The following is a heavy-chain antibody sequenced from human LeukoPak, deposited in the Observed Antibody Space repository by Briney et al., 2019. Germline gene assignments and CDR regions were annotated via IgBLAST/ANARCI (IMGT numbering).Heavy chain of an antibody. CDR2: ISGSGGST. J-gene: IGHJ6*03. V-gene: IGHV3-23*01. D-gene: IGHD1-1*01. CDR3: ARSKVQLERPFENYYYYYMDV. CDR1: GFTFSSYA. Sequence: PGGSLRLSCAASGFTFSSYAMSWVRQAPGKGLEWVSAISGSGGSTYYADSVKGRFTISRDNSKNTLYLQMNSLRAEDTAVYYCARSKVQLERPFENYYYYYMDVWGKGTTVTVSS.